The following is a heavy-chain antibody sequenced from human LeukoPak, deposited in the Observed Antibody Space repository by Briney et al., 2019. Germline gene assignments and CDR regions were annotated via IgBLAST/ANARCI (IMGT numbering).Heavy chain of an antibody. V-gene: IGHV4-59*01. J-gene: IGHJ3*02. CDR1: GGSISSYY. Sequence: PSETLSLTCTVSGGSISSYYWNWIRQPPGKGLEWIGYMYHSGSTNYNPSLKSRVTMSVDTSKNRFSLRLTSVTAADTAVYYCARQYYGDYLGDALDIWGQGTMVTVSS. CDR3: ARQYYGDYLGDALDI. CDR2: MYHSGST. D-gene: IGHD4-17*01.